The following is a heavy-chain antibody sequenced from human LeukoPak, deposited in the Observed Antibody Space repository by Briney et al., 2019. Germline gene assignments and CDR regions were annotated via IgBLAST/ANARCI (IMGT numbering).Heavy chain of an antibody. CDR3: AKDSSKYYYDSSGYPT. J-gene: IGHJ5*02. V-gene: IGHV3-23*01. Sequence: GGSLRLSCAAFGFTFSSYAMSWVRQAPGKGLEWVSAISGSGGSTYYADSVKGRFTISRDNSKNTLYLQMNSLRAEDTAVYYCAKDSSKYYYDSSGYPTWGQGTLVTVSS. CDR2: ISGSGGST. D-gene: IGHD3-22*01. CDR1: GFTFSSYA.